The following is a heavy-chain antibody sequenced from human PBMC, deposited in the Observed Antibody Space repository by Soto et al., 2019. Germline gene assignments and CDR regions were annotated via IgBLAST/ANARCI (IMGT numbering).Heavy chain of an antibody. Sequence: QVQLVQSGAEVKKPGASVKVSCKASGYTFTNYDISWVRQATGQGLEWMGWMNPNSGNTGYAQKFQGRVSMTRNTSISTAYMELSSLRSEDTAVYYCTSVPRGICKSSACFGFWGQGTLVTVSS. CDR3: TSVPRGICKSSACFGF. CDR1: GYTFTNYD. J-gene: IGHJ4*02. V-gene: IGHV1-8*01. CDR2: MNPNSGNT. D-gene: IGHD3-10*01.